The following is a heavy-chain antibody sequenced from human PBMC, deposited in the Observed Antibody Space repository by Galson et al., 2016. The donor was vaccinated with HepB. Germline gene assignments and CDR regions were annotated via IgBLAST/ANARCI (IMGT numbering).Heavy chain of an antibody. V-gene: IGHV3-74*01. CDR2: INNDGSRT. Sequence: SLRLSCAASGFTFTNYWIHWVRQAPGMGLVWVSGINNDGSRTFYADAVKGRFTISRDNAKNTLYLQMNSLRAEDTAVYYCGSVFEYWGQGTLVAVSS. D-gene: IGHD3-10*01. CDR1: GFTFTNYW. CDR3: GSVFEY. J-gene: IGHJ4*02.